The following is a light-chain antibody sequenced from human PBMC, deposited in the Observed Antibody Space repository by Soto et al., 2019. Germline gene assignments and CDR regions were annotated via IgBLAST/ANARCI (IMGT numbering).Light chain of an antibody. V-gene: IGKV2-30*01. CDR2: KVS. J-gene: IGKJ1*01. Sequence: DVEMTQSPLCLTANHRQRSSIYCRSRQSLVYSDGNAYLIWFHQRPGQSPRRRIDKVSNRDSGVPDRFSGSGSGTDFTRKSSRVEAEDVGVYYCMQGTHWPQTVGQGTKVDIK. CDR3: MQGTHWPQT. CDR1: QSLVYSDGNAY.